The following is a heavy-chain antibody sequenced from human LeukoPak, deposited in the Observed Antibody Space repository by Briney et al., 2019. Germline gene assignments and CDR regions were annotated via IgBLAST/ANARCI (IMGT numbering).Heavy chain of an antibody. CDR1: GFTFSSYA. CDR3: ARWGPVGANAFDI. V-gene: IGHV3-30-3*01. Sequence: QPGRSLRLSCAASGFTFSSYAMHWVRQAPGKGLEWVAVISYDGSNKYYADSVKGRFTISRDNAKNSLYLQMNSLRAEDTAVYYCARWGPVGANAFDIWGQGTMVTVSS. CDR2: ISYDGSNK. J-gene: IGHJ3*02. D-gene: IGHD1-26*01.